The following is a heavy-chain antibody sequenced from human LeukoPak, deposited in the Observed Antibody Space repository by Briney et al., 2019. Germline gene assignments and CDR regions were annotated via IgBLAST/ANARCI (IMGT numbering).Heavy chain of an antibody. CDR2: ISSNGGST. CDR3: ARDFGSGAFDT. CDR1: GFTFSSYA. D-gene: IGHD1-26*01. J-gene: IGHJ3*02. Sequence: GGSLRLSCAASGFTFSSYAMHWVRQAPGKGLEYVSAISSNGGSTYYANSVKGRFTISRDNSKNTLYLQMGSLRAEDMAVYYCARDFGSGAFDTWGQGTMVTVSS. V-gene: IGHV3-64*01.